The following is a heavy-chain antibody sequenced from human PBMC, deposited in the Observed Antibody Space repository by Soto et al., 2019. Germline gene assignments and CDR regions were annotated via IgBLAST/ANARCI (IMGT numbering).Heavy chain of an antibody. CDR3: ARELEAAAGTVYYYGMDV. CDR1: GFTFSSYW. Sequence: EVQLVESGGGLVQPGGSLRLSCAASGFTFSSYWMHWVRQAPGKGLVWVSRINSDGSSTSYADSVKGRFTISRDNAKNTLYLQMNSLRAEDTAVYYCARELEAAAGTVYYYGMDVWGQGTTVTVSS. J-gene: IGHJ6*02. D-gene: IGHD6-13*01. V-gene: IGHV3-74*01. CDR2: INSDGSST.